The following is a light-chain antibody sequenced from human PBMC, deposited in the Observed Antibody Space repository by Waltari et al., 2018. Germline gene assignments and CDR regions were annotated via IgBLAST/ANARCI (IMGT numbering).Light chain of an antibody. CDR1: SHGFGRYRY. J-gene: IGLJ2*01. Sequence: QSALTQPPSAPGSPGQPVPLSCTGTSHGFGRYRYALWYQLLPVQAPKLLIYNVHNRPSGVPDRFSGSKSGNTASLTVSGLQAEDEGDYYCNSYGGSGNVLFGGGTKLTVL. V-gene: IGLV2-8*01. CDR2: NVH. CDR3: NSYGGSGNVL.